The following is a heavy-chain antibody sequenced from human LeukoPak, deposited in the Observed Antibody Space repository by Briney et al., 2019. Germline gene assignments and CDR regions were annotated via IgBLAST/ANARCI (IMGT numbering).Heavy chain of an antibody. D-gene: IGHD3-22*01. CDR2: INPNSGGT. J-gene: IGHJ5*02. V-gene: IGHV1-2*02. Sequence: ASVKVSCKASGYTFTDYDMHWVRQAPGQGPEWMGWINPNSGGTNYAQKLQGRVTMTRDTSISTAYMELSRLRSDDTAVYYCARDRYAMIGVVRTKATKNWFDPWGQGTLVTVSS. CDR3: ARDRYAMIGVVRTKATKNWFDP. CDR1: GYTFTDYD.